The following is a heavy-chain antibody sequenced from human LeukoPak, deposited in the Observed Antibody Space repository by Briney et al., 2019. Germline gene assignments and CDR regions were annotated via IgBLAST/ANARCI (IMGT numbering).Heavy chain of an antibody. CDR3: ARDNYDSSTPYYFDY. D-gene: IGHD3-22*01. J-gene: IGHJ4*02. CDR1: GFTFSSYS. V-gene: IGHV3-48*01. CDR2: ISSSSSTI. Sequence: GGSLRLSCAASGFTFSSYSMNWVRQAPGKGLEWVSYISSSSSTIYYADSVKGRFTISRDNAENSPFLQMNSLRAEDTAVYYCARDNYDSSTPYYFDYWGQGTLVTVSS.